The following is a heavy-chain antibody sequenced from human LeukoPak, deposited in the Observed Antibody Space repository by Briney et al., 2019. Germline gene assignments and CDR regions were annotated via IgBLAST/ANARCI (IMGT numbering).Heavy chain of an antibody. CDR2: IYYSGST. D-gene: IGHD3-22*01. V-gene: IGHV4-31*03. Sequence: PSETLSLTFTVSGGSISSGGYYWSWIRQHPGKGLEWIGYIYYSGSTYYNPSLKSRVTISVDTSKNQFSLKLSSVTAADTAVYYCARVAEAYYYDSSGAADSDYWGQGTLVTVSS. CDR3: ARVAEAYYYDSSGAADSDY. J-gene: IGHJ4*02. CDR1: GGSISSGGYY.